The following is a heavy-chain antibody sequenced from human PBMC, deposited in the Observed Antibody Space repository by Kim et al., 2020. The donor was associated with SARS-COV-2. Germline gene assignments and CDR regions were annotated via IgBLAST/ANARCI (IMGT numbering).Heavy chain of an antibody. V-gene: IGHV3-30*04. CDR3: ARAITVTGGY. J-gene: IGHJ4*02. Sequence: GGSLRLSCAASGFTFSSYAMHWVRQAPGKGLEWVAVISYDGSNKYYADSVKGRFTISRDNSKNTLYLQMNSLRAEDTAVYYCARAITVTGGYWGQGTLVTVSS. D-gene: IGHD4-17*01. CDR2: ISYDGSNK. CDR1: GFTFSSYA.